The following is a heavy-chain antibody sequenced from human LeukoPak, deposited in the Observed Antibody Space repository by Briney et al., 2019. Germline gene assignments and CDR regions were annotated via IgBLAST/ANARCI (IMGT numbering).Heavy chain of an antibody. Sequence: SETLSLTCAVYGGSFSGYYWSWIRQPPGKGLEWIGEINHSGSTNYNPPLKGRVTISVDTSKNQFSLKLSSVTAADTAVYYCASLSEGFFDYWGQGTLVTVSS. CDR1: GGSFSGYY. CDR2: INHSGST. V-gene: IGHV4-34*01. D-gene: IGHD5/OR15-5a*01. CDR3: ASLSEGFFDY. J-gene: IGHJ4*02.